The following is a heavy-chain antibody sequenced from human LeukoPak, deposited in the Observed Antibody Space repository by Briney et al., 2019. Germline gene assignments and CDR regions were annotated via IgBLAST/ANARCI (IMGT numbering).Heavy chain of an antibody. CDR1: GFTFSSYS. J-gene: IGHJ4*02. CDR2: ISSSSSYI. Sequence: GGSLRLSCAASGFTFSSYSMNWVRQAPGKGLEWVSSISSSSSYIYYADSVKGRFTISRDNAKNSLYLQMNSLRAEDTAVYYCARDAVEFWSGHNIDYWGQGTLVTVSS. V-gene: IGHV3-21*01. CDR3: ARDAVEFWSGHNIDY. D-gene: IGHD3-3*01.